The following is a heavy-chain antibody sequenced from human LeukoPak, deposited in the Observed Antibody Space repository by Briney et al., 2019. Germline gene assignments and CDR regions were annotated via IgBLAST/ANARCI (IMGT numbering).Heavy chain of an antibody. CDR3: AKDYCSGGSCYYFDY. Sequence: PGGSLRLSCAASGFTFSSYGMHWVRQAPGKGLEWVAVISYDGSNKCYADSVKGRFTISRDNSKNTLYLQMNSLRAEDTAVYYCAKDYCSGGSCYYFDYWGQGTLVTVSS. CDR1: GFTFSSYG. D-gene: IGHD2-15*01. CDR2: ISYDGSNK. J-gene: IGHJ4*02. V-gene: IGHV3-30*18.